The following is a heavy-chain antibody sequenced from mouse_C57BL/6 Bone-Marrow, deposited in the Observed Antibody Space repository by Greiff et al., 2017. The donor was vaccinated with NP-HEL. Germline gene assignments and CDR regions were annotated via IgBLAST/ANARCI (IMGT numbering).Heavy chain of an antibody. CDR3: ARRTTIVAPGEA. J-gene: IGHJ1*03. Sequence: LQQSWAELARPGSSLSRSCKASGYTFSRDTTHLVTHRPGQALEWIGYINPIRGYTKYNQKFKDKAPLTADKSSSTAYMQLSSLTSEYSAVNYCARRTTIVAPGEAWGTAST. CDR1: GYTFSRDT. V-gene: IGHV1-4*01. D-gene: IGHD1-1*01. CDR2: INPIRGYT.